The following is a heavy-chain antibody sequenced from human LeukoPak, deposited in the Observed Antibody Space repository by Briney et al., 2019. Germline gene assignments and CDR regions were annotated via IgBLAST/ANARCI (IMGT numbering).Heavy chain of an antibody. CDR2: IYYSGST. D-gene: IGHD2-8*01. V-gene: IGHV4-59*01. Sequence: SETLSLTCTVSGGSISSYYWSWIRQPPGKGLEWIGYIYYSGSTNYNPSLKSRVTISVDTSKNQFSLKLSSVTAADTAVYYCARDRGYCTDGVCYPLPYFDYWGQGTLVTVSS. CDR1: GGSISSYY. CDR3: ARDRGYCTDGVCYPLPYFDY. J-gene: IGHJ4*02.